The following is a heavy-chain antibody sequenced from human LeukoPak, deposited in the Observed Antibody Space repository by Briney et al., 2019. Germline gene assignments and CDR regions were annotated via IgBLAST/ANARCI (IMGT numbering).Heavy chain of an antibody. V-gene: IGHV3-30*02. CDR1: GFTFSSSC. CDR2: IRYDGSNK. D-gene: IGHD3-22*01. Sequence: GGSLRLSCAASGFTFSSSCMHWVRRAPGKGLEWVAFIRYDGSNKYYADSVKGRFTISRDNSKNTLYLQMNSLRAEDTALYHCAREGTYYYDSSGYQGAAFDIWGQGTMVTVSS. CDR3: AREGTYYYDSSGYQGAAFDI. J-gene: IGHJ3*02.